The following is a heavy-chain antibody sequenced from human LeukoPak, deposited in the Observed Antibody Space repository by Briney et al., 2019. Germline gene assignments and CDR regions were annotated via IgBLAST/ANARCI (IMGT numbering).Heavy chain of an antibody. J-gene: IGHJ4*02. CDR3: AREVYGVNYFDY. CDR1: GFTFGRHW. D-gene: IGHD4-17*01. Sequence: GGSLRLSCAASGFTFGRHWMSWVRQAPGKGPEWVANIKQDGSQRYYVDSVKGRFTISRDNGRNSLFLQMNSLRAEDTAVYYCAREVYGVNYFDYWGQGTLVTVSS. CDR2: IKQDGSQR. V-gene: IGHV3-7*05.